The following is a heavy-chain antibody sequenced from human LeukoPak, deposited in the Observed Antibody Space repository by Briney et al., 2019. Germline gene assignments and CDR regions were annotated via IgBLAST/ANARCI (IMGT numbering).Heavy chain of an antibody. CDR1: GFTFSSYA. J-gene: IGHJ4*02. V-gene: IGHV3-23*01. CDR3: ASHYGGNTNSLVHYY. Sequence: YPGGSLRLSCAASGFTFSSYAMSWVRQAPGKGLEWVSGISGGGGSTYYADSVKGRFTISRDNAKNSLYLQMNSLRAEDTAVYYCASHYGGNTNSLVHYYWGQGTLVTVSS. D-gene: IGHD4-23*01. CDR2: ISGGGGST.